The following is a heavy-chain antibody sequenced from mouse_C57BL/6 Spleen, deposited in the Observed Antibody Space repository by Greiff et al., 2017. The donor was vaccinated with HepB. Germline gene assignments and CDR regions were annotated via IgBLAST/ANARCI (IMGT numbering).Heavy chain of an antibody. CDR3: ARATTVVEEYYFDY. CDR1: GYTFTSYW. D-gene: IGHD1-1*01. V-gene: IGHV1-64*01. CDR2: IHPNSGST. Sequence: VQLQQPGAELVKPGASVKLSCKASGYTFTSYWMHWVKQRPGQGLEWIGMIHPNSGSTNYNEKFKSKATLTVDKSSSTAYMQLSSLTSEDSAVYYCARATTVVEEYYFDYWGKGTTLTVSS. J-gene: IGHJ2*01.